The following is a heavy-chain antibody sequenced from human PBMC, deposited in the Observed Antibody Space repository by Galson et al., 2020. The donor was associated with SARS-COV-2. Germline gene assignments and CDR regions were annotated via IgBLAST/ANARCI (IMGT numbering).Heavy chain of an antibody. J-gene: IGHJ3*02. CDR3: ARAYYDFWSGYARAFDI. CDR2: IYHSGST. CDR1: GGSISSSNW. D-gene: IGHD3-3*01. Sequence: SETLSLTCAVSGGSISSSNWWSWVRQPPGKGLEWIGEIYHSGSTNYNPSLKSRVTISVDTSKNQFSLKLSSVTAADTAVYYCARAYYDFWSGYARAFDIWGQGTMVTVSS. V-gene: IGHV4-4*02.